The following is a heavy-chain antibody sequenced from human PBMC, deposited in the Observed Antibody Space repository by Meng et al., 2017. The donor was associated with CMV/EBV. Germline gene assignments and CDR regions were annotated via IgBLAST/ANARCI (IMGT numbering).Heavy chain of an antibody. CDR2: IYYSGST. CDR3: ARVVLGTGGFDY. Sequence: CTVSGGSVSSGSYDWSWIRQPPGKGLEWIGYIYYSGSTNYNPSLKSRVTISVDTSKNQFSLKLSSVTAADTAVYYCARVVLGTGGFDYWGQGTLVTVSS. J-gene: IGHJ4*02. D-gene: IGHD7-27*01. CDR1: GGSVSSGSYD. V-gene: IGHV4-61*01.